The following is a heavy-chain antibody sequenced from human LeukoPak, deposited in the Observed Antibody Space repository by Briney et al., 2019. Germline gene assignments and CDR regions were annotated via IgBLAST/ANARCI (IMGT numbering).Heavy chain of an antibody. J-gene: IGHJ4*02. V-gene: IGHV3-30*04. Sequence: GGSLRLSCAASGFTFSSYAMHWVRQAPGKGLEWVAVISYDKSHEFYADSVKGRFTISRDNSKNTLYLQMHSLRVEDTAVYYCAREKGRGVISPYYDCWGQGTLVTVSS. CDR1: GFTFSSYA. CDR3: AREKGRGVISPYYDC. D-gene: IGHD3-10*01. CDR2: ISYDKSHE.